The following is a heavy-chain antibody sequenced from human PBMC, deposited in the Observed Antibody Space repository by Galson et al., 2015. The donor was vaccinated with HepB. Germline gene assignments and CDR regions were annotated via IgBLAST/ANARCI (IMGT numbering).Heavy chain of an antibody. D-gene: IGHD3-10*01. Sequence: QSGAEVKKPGESLKISCKGSGYGFTSYWIGWVRQMPGKGLEWMGIIYPGDSDTRYSPSFQGQVTISADKSISTAYLQWSSLKASDTAMYYCARPQRRRITMVRGDKTDAFDIWGQGTMVTVSS. J-gene: IGHJ3*02. V-gene: IGHV5-51*01. CDR2: IYPGDSDT. CDR3: ARPQRRRITMVRGDKTDAFDI. CDR1: GYGFTSYW.